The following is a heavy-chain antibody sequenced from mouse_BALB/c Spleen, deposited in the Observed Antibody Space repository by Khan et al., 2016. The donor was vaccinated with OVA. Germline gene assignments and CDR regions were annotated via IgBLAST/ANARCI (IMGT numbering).Heavy chain of an antibody. CDR3: ARPPYFSYTLDH. D-gene: IGHD2-10*01. CDR1: GYTFTNYG. CDR2: INTYTGEP. Sequence: QVQLVQSGPELKKPGETVKISCKASGYTFTNYGMNWVKQSPGKALKWMGWINTYTGEPTYADDFKGRFAFSLETSASTAYLQINNLKNEDTATYFCARPPYFSYTLDHWGQGTSVTVSS. J-gene: IGHJ4*01. V-gene: IGHV9-3-1*01.